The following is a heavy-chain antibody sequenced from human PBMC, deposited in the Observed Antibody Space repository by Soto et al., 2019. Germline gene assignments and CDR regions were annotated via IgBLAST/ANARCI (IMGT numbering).Heavy chain of an antibody. CDR1: GVTVSSNY. D-gene: IGHD2-2*01. V-gene: IGHV3-53*01. Sequence: PGGSLRLSCAASGVTVSSNYMSWVRQAPGKGLEWVSVIYSGGSTYYADSVKGRFTISRDNSKNTLYLQMNSLRAEDTAVYYCARDRGLACSSTSCYEHYYGMDVWGQGTTVTVSS. CDR3: ARDRGLACSSTSCYEHYYGMDV. J-gene: IGHJ6*02. CDR2: IYSGGST.